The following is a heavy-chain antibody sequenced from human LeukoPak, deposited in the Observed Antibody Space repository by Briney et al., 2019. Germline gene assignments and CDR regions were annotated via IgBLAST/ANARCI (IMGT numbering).Heavy chain of an antibody. J-gene: IGHJ4*02. CDR1: GFTFSSYS. Sequence: PGGSLRLSCAASGFTFSSYSMHWVRQAPGKGLEWVAFIRYDGSNKYYADSVKGRFTISRDNSKNTLYLQMNSLRAEDTAVYYCAKNSFSGIAVAGWFDYWGQGTLVTVSS. CDR3: AKNSFSGIAVAGWFDY. V-gene: IGHV3-30*02. CDR2: IRYDGSNK. D-gene: IGHD6-19*01.